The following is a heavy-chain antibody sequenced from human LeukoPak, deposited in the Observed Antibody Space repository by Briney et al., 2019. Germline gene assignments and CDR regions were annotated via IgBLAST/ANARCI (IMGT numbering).Heavy chain of an antibody. D-gene: IGHD3-3*01. CDR2: IYTSGST. J-gene: IGHJ5*02. CDR3: ARGTYYDFWSGYFQNNWFDP. V-gene: IGHV4-61*02. CDR1: GGSISSGSYY. Sequence: TLSLTCTVSGGSISSGSYYWSWIRQPAGKGLEWIGRIYTSGSTNYNPSLKSRVTISVDTSKNQLSLKLSSVTAADTAVYYCARGTYYDFWSGYFQNNWFDPWGQGTLVTVSS.